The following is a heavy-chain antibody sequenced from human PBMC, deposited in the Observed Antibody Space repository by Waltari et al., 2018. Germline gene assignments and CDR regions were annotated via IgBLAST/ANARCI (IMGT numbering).Heavy chain of an antibody. Sequence: QPHLQESGPGLVKPSETLSPTCSVSGGSITSSRHYWGWIRQPPGKGLEWTGTISYSGATYYNPSLRSRVTISLDTSKNQFSLKLNSVTAADTAVYYCATYVGASVGTAAFDVWGQGTMVTASS. V-gene: IGHV4-39*01. CDR2: ISYSGAT. CDR3: ATYVGASVGTAAFDV. J-gene: IGHJ3*01. CDR1: GGSITSSRHY. D-gene: IGHD3-10*02.